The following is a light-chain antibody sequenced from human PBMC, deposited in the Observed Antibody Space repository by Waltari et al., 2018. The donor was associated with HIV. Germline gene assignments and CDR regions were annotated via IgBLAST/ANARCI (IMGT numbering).Light chain of an antibody. CDR3: CSYAGSSTLV. V-gene: IGLV2-23*02. CDR1: TSDVGCFYL. J-gene: IGLJ3*02. CDR2: EVN. Sequence: QSALTQPASVSGSPGQSITISCTGTTSDVGCFYLVSWYQQHPGKAPKLSIYEVNQRPSGVSDRFTASKSGNTASLTISGLQAEDEADFYCCSYAGSSTLVFGRGTKLTVL.